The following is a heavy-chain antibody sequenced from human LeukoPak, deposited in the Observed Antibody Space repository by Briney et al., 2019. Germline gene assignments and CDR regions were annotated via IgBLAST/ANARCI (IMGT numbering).Heavy chain of an antibody. J-gene: IGHJ4*02. CDR3: ARASYSYDTSGWVPFDY. CDR1: GGTFSSYA. D-gene: IGHD3-22*01. CDR2: ISAYNGNT. Sequence: ASVKLSCKASGGTFSSYAISWVRQAPGQGLEWVGWISAYNGNTNYAQKLEGRVTMTIDTSTSTVYMDLRSLRFDDTAVYYCARASYSYDTSGWVPFDYWGQGTLVTVSS. V-gene: IGHV1-18*01.